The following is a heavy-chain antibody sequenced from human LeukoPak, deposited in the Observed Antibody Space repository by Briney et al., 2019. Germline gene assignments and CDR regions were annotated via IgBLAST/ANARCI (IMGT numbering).Heavy chain of an antibody. CDR2: ISSSSSYI. CDR3: ARGIVVVPAAITPYYYYYMDV. CDR1: GFTFSSYS. D-gene: IGHD2-2*01. V-gene: IGHV3-21*01. J-gene: IGHJ6*03. Sequence: GGSLRLSCAASGFTFSSYSMNWVRQAPGKGLEWVSSISSSSSYIYYADSVKGRFTISRDNAKNSLYLQMNSLRAEDTAVYYCARGIVVVPAAITPYYYYYMDVWGKGTTVTVSS.